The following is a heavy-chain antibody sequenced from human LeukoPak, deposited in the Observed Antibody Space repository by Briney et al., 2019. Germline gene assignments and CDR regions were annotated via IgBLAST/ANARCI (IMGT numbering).Heavy chain of an antibody. D-gene: IGHD5-18*01. Sequence: GGSLRLSCAASGFTFSIHTMNWVRQAPGKGLEWVSSISRSRTYIYYADSMKGRFTISRDNAKTSLYLQMNSLRAEDTAVYYCARDLSGVTGYTYGRGIDYWGQGTLVTVSS. V-gene: IGHV3-21*01. CDR2: ISRSRTYI. J-gene: IGHJ4*02. CDR3: ARDLSGVTGYTYGRGIDY. CDR1: GFTFSIHT.